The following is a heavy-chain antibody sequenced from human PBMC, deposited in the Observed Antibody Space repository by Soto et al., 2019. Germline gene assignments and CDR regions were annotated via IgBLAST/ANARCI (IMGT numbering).Heavy chain of an antibody. Sequence: QVQLVESGGGVVRPGRSLRLSCAASGFAFSNYGMHWVRQAPGKGLEWVTAISYDGTNKYYADSVKRRFSISRDNSKNTLYLQMNSRRPEDTSIYYCAKDRGFRGGIMDSWGQGTLVTVSS. J-gene: IGHJ4*02. V-gene: IGHV3-30*18. CDR1: GFAFSNYG. CDR3: AKDRGFRGGIMDS. CDR2: ISYDGTNK. D-gene: IGHD3-16*01.